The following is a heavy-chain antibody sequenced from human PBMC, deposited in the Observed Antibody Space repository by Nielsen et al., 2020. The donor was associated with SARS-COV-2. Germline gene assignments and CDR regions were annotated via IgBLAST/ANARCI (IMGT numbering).Heavy chain of an antibody. D-gene: IGHD6-25*01. CDR3: AKAFRSSDWVRAATDF. V-gene: IGHV3-23*01. CDR2: IIGSGGRT. Sequence: GESLKISCATSGFTFSSYSMNWVRQAPGKGLEWVSGIIGSGGRTHYADSVEGRFTISRDNSKNTLYLQMNSLRAEDTAVYYCAKAFRSSDWVRAATDFWGQGTLVTVSS. J-gene: IGHJ4*02. CDR1: GFTFSSYS.